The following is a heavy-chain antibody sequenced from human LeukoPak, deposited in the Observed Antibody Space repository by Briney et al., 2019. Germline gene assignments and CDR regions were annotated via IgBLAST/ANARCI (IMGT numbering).Heavy chain of an antibody. CDR2: ISGSGGST. CDR3: AKDMGVVVVAAIQPHDY. J-gene: IGHJ4*02. CDR1: GFTFSSYG. Sequence: GGSLRLSCAASGFTFSSYGMSWVRQAPGKGLEWVSGISGSGGSTYYADSVKGRFTISRDNSKNTLYLQMNSLRAEDTAVYYCAKDMGVVVVAAIQPHDYWGQGTLVTVSS. D-gene: IGHD2-15*01. V-gene: IGHV3-23*01.